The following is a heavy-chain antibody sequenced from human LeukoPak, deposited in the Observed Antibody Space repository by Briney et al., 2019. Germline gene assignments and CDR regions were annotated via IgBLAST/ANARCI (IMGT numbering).Heavy chain of an antibody. J-gene: IGHJ4*02. D-gene: IGHD3-3*01. CDR3: ARDHITIFGVVRFDY. V-gene: IGHV4-39*07. CDR1: GGSISSSSYY. Sequence: SETLSLTCTVSGGSISSSSYYWGWIRQPLGKGLEWNGSIYYSGSTYYNPSLKSRVTISVDTSKNQFSLKLSSVTAADTAVYYCARDHITIFGVVRFDYWGQGTLVTVSS. CDR2: IYYSGST.